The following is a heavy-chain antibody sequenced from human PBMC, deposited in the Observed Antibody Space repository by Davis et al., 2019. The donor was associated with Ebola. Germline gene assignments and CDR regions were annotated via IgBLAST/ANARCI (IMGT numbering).Heavy chain of an antibody. J-gene: IGHJ4*02. D-gene: IGHD3-16*02. CDR1: GFTFDDYT. CDR3: AKARTAITFGGVIAPFDY. Sequence: GGSLRLSCAASGFTFDDYTMHWVRQAPGKGLEWVSLISWDGGSTYYADSVKGRFTISRDNSKNSLYLQMNSLRTEDTALYYCAKARTAITFGGVIAPFDYWGQGTLVTVSS. CDR2: ISWDGGST. V-gene: IGHV3-43*01.